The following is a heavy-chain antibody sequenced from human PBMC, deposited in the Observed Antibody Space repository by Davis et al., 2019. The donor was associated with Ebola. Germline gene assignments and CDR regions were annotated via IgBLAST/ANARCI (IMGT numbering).Heavy chain of an antibody. CDR3: TRHVPGDFWYFDL. Sequence: GESLKISCAASGFVFRNYVMSWVRQAPGKGLEWVSAISGTGGGTYYTDSVKGRFTISRDNSKNTLYLQMSSLRAEDTAVYYCTRHVPGDFWYFDLWGRGTLVTVSS. CDR1: GFVFRNYV. J-gene: IGHJ2*01. CDR2: ISGTGGGT. V-gene: IGHV3-23*01. D-gene: IGHD4-17*01.